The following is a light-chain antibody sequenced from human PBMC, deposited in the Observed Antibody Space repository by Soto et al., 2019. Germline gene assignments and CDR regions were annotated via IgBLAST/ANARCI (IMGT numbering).Light chain of an antibody. CDR3: QQYGYSPIT. J-gene: IGKJ5*01. CDR1: QSVSNKY. Sequence: EIVLTQSPGTLSLSPGERATLSCSASQSVSNKYLGWYQQKPGQGPRLLLYGASNRATGIPARFSGGGSGTEFTLTISRLEPEDFAVYYCQQYGYSPITFGQGTRLEIK. V-gene: IGKV3-20*01. CDR2: GAS.